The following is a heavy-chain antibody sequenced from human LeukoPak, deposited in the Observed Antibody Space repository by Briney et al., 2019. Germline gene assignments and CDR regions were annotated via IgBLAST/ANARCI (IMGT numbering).Heavy chain of an antibody. J-gene: IGHJ4*02. CDR2: ISGSGGST. CDR3: ATTTGGKNFDY. Sequence: GGSLRLSCAASGFTFSSYAMSWVRQAPGKGLEWVSAISGSGGSTDYADFVKGRFSIFRDNSKNTLYLQMNSLRAEDTAVYHCATTTGGKNFDYWGQGTLVTVSS. CDR1: GFTFSSYA. V-gene: IGHV3-23*01. D-gene: IGHD1-1*01.